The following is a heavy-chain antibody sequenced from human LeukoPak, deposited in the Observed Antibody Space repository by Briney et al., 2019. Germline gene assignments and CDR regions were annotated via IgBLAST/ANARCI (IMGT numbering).Heavy chain of an antibody. V-gene: IGHV4-31*03. CDR1: GGSISSGGYY. D-gene: IGHD3-22*01. Sequence: SETLSLTCTVSGGSISSGGYYWSWIRQHPGTGLEWIGYIYYSGSTYYNPSLKSRVTISVDTSKNQFSLKLSSVTAADTAVYYCARVYDSSGYYSDAFDIWGQGTMVTVSS. CDR2: IYYSGST. J-gene: IGHJ3*02. CDR3: ARVYDSSGYYSDAFDI.